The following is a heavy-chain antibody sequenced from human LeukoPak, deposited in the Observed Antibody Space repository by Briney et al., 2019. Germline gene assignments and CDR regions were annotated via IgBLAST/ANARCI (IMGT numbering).Heavy chain of an antibody. Sequence: SVKVSCKASGGTFSSYAISWVRQAPGQGLEWMGGIIPIFGTANYAQKFQGRVTITADESTSTAYMELSSLRSEDTAVYYCATEGYYYDRDPYYYYYMDVWGKGTTVTISS. V-gene: IGHV1-69*13. CDR2: IIPIFGTA. D-gene: IGHD3-22*01. CDR3: ATEGYYYDRDPYYYYYMDV. J-gene: IGHJ6*03. CDR1: GGTFSSYA.